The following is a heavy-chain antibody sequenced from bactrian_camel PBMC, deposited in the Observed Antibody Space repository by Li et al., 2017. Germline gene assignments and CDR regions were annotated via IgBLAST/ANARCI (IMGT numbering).Heavy chain of an antibody. D-gene: IGHD5*01. CDR2: LVRGGGDT. J-gene: IGHJ6*01. CDR3: AEGRARRIGSGSKWLPAFGF. Sequence: DVQLVESGGGSVRAGGSLRLSCVASEYADSTNVMGWVRQAPGKEQEAVAALVRGGGDTYYGDSVKGRFTISQDSVERTIYLQMNSLKPEDTAMYYCAEGRARRIGSGSKWLPAFGFWGQGTQVTVS. V-gene: IGHV3S40*01. CDR1: EYADSTNV.